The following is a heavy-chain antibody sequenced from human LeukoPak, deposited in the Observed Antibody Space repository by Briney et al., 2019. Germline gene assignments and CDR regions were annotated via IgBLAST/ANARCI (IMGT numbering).Heavy chain of an antibody. J-gene: IGHJ4*02. D-gene: IGHD6-13*01. V-gene: IGHV4-59*08. Sequence: SETLSLTCTVSGGSISSYYWSWIRQPPGKGLEWIGYIYYSGSTNYNPSLKSRVTISVDTSKNQFSLKLSSVTAADTVVYYCARGLAAAGTFDYWGQGTLVTVSS. CDR1: GGSISSYY. CDR2: IYYSGST. CDR3: ARGLAAAGTFDY.